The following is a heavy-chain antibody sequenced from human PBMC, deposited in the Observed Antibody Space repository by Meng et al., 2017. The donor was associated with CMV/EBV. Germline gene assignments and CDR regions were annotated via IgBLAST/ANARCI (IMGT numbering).Heavy chain of an antibody. Sequence: ASVKVSCKASGYTFTSYYMHWVRQAPGQGLEWMGIINPSGGSTSYAQKFQGRVTMTRDTSTSTAYMELRSLRSDDTAVYYCARGFVLEGLDYWGQGTLVTVSS. J-gene: IGHJ4*02. D-gene: IGHD1-1*01. CDR2: INPSGGST. CDR1: GYTFTSYY. V-gene: IGHV1-46*01. CDR3: ARGFVLEGLDY.